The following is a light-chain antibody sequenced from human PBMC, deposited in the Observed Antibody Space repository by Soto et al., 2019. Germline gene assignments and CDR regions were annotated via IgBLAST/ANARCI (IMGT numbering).Light chain of an antibody. V-gene: IGKV3-20*01. Sequence: EMVVTHSPGTLSLYPGERATLSCRASQSVTSGYLAWSQRKPGQPPRLLIYGASRRDTGIPERFSGSGSGTAFTLTISRLAPEDLAEDLCQQYGSSFFTFGGGTTVEIQ. J-gene: IGKJ4*01. CDR3: QQYGSSFFT. CDR2: GAS. CDR1: QSVTSGY.